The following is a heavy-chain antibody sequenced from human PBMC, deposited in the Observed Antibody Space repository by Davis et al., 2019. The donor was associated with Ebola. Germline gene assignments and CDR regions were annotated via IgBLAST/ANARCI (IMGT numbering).Heavy chain of an antibody. D-gene: IGHD3-22*01. J-gene: IGHJ4*02. Sequence: SVKVSCKASGGTFSSYAISWVRQAPGQGLDWMGGIIPVFGIPKYAQKFQGRVPITADESTSTAYMELSSLRSEDTAVYYCARDRYFDGSGYFFEQSHWGQGTLVTVSS. CDR1: GGTFSSYA. V-gene: IGHV1-69*13. CDR3: ARDRYFDGSGYFFEQSH. CDR2: IIPVFGIP.